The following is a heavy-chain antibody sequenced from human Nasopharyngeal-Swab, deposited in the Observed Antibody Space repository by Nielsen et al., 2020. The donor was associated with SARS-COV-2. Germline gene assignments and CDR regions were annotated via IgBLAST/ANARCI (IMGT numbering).Heavy chain of an antibody. D-gene: IGHD4-17*01. CDR3: ARGRTTVTEYYCYYYFDV. V-gene: IGHV1-2*06. Sequence: WVRQAPGQGLEWMGRINPNSGGTNYAQKFQGRVTVTRDTSISAAYMELSRLRSDDTAVYYCARGRTTVTEYYCYYYFDVWGKGTTVTVSS. J-gene: IGHJ6*03. CDR2: INPNSGGT.